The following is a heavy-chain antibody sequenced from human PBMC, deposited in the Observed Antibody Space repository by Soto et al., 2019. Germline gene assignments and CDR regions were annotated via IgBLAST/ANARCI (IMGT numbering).Heavy chain of an antibody. CDR3: ASETSVGATVDY. J-gene: IGHJ4*02. V-gene: IGHV6-1*01. CDR1: GESVSSNSAA. CDR2: TYSRYKWYN. Sequence: SQTLSLTCVISGESVSSNSAAWNWIRQSPSRGLEWLGRTYSRYKWYNDYAVSVKSRITINPDTSKNQFSLQLNSVTPEDTAVYYCASETSVGATVDYWGQGTLVTVSS. D-gene: IGHD1-26*01.